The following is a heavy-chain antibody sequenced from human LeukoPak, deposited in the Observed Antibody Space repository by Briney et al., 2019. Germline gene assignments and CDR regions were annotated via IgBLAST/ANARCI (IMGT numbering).Heavy chain of an antibody. J-gene: IGHJ5*02. D-gene: IGHD3-16*01. V-gene: IGHV3-30-3*01. CDR3: AKDSAYSLWAVFDP. CDR1: GFTFSSYA. CDR2: ISYDGSNK. Sequence: GGSLRLSCAASGFTFSSYAMHWVRQAPGKGLEWVAVISYDGSNKYYADSVKGRFTISRDDSKNMVYLQMTGLRSDDTAVYFCAKDSAYSLWAVFDPWGQGTLVTVSS.